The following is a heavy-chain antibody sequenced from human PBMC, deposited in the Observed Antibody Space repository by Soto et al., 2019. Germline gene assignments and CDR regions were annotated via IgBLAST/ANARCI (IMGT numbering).Heavy chain of an antibody. CDR2: FHYSGST. J-gene: IGHJ4*02. CDR1: GGSISGYY. CDR3: ARGPSGDKVDS. V-gene: IGHV4-59*08. D-gene: IGHD1-26*01. Sequence: SETLSLTCTVSGGSISGYYWSWIRQPPGKGLEWIGYFHYSGSTNYNPSLKSRVTMSVDTSKNQFSLKLSSVTAADTAVYYCARGPSGDKVDSWGQGTLVTVSS.